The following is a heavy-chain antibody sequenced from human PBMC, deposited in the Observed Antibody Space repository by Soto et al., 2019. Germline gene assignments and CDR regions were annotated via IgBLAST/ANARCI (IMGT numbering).Heavy chain of an antibody. CDR2: INHSGST. Sequence: PAETLSLTCAVYGGSFSGYYWSWIRQPPGKGLEWIGEINHSGSTNYNPSLKSRVTISVDTSKNQFSLKLSSVTAADTAVYYCARGGEQQLVRYYYYGMDVWGQGTPVTVS. J-gene: IGHJ6*02. V-gene: IGHV4-34*01. CDR3: ARGGEQQLVRYYYYGMDV. D-gene: IGHD6-13*01. CDR1: GGSFSGYY.